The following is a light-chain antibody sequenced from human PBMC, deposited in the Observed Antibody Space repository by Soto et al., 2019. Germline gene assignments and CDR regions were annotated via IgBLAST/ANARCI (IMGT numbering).Light chain of an antibody. V-gene: IGKV1-5*03. J-gene: IGKJ1*01. CDR1: QSISSR. CDR2: KAS. Sequence: DIQITQSPTTLSASVGDRVSITFRASQSISSRLAWYQQKPGKAPKLLIYKASTLKSGVPSRFSGSGSGTEFTLTISSLQSDDFATYYCQRYNSYSEAFGQGTKVDIK. CDR3: QRYNSYSEA.